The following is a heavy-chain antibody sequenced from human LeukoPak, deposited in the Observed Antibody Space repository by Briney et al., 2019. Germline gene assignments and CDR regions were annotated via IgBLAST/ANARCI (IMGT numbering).Heavy chain of an antibody. D-gene: IGHD2-2*02. V-gene: IGHV4-59*02. CDR2: IYYNGST. Sequence: SETLSLTCTVSGGSVTNYHWSWIRQPPGKGLEWIGYIYYNGSTNYNPSLKSRVTISVDTFRDQFSLKLSSVTAADTAVYYCARGGYKFASDIWGQGTMVTVSS. CDR3: ARGGYKFASDI. J-gene: IGHJ3*02. CDR1: GGSVTNYH.